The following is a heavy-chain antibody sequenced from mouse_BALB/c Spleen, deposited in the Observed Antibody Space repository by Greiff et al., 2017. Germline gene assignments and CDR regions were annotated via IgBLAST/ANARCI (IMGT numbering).Heavy chain of an antibody. CDR3: TRDGDYGPLDY. CDR2: ISSGGSYT. D-gene: IGHD1-2*01. J-gene: IGHJ2*01. CDR1: GFTFSSYT. V-gene: IGHV5-6-4*01. Sequence: EVQLQQSGGGLVKPGGSLKLSCAASGFTFSSYTMSWVRQTPEKRLEWVATISSGGSYTYYPDSVKGRFTISRDNAKNTLYLQMSSLKSEDTAMYCCTRDGDYGPLDYWGQGTTLTVSS.